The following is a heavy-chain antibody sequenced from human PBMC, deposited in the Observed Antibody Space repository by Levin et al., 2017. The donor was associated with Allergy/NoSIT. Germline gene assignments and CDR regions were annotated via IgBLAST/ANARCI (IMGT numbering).Heavy chain of an antibody. J-gene: IGHJ4*02. V-gene: IGHV3-33*01. CDR3: ARGNYGSGSYYMGDFDY. Sequence: GESLKISCAASGFTFSSYGMHWVRQAPGKGLEWVAVIWYDGSNKYYADSVKGRFTISRDNSKNTLYLQMNSLRAEDTAVYYCARGNYGSGSYYMGDFDYWGQGTLVTVSS. CDR2: IWYDGSNK. CDR1: GFTFSSYG. D-gene: IGHD3-10*01.